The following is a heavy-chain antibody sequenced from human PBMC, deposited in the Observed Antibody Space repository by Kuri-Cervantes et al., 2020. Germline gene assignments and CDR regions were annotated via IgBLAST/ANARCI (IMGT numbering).Heavy chain of an antibody. CDR3: ARSYCDILTGYSTRNPFDY. D-gene: IGHD3-9*01. J-gene: IGHJ4*02. Sequence: GESLKISCAASGFTFSSYSMNWVRQAPGKGLEWVSYISSSSSTIYYADSVKGRFTISRDNAKNSLYLQMDSLRAEDTAVYYCARSYCDILTGYSTRNPFDYWGQGTLVTVSS. CDR1: GFTFSSYS. CDR2: ISSSSSTI. V-gene: IGHV3-48*01.